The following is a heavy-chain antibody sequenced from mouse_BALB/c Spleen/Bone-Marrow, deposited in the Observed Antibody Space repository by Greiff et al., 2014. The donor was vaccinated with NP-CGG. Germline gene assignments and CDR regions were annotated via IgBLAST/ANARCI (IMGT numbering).Heavy chain of an antibody. CDR3: ATDNDYESDGAGTMDY. J-gene: IGHJ4*01. V-gene: IGHV7-3*02. CDR2: IRNKAYGDTT. D-gene: IGHD2-4*01. Sequence: VQLKESGGGLVQPGGSLRLSCATSGFTFSDYYISWVRQPTGKALEWLGFIRNKAYGDTTEYSASVKGRFTISRDNSQSILYLQMNTLRAEDSGTYYCATDNDYESDGAGTMDYWGQGTSVTVSS. CDR1: GFTFSDYY.